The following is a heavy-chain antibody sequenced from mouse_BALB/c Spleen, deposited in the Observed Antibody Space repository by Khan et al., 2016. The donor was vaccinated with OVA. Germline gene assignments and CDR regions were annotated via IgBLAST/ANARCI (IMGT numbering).Heavy chain of an antibody. CDR2: ISSGSSTI. J-gene: IGHJ3*01. CDR1: GYTFTSFG. CDR3: DCVAAWFAY. Sequence: EVQLVESGGGLVQPGGSRKLSCAASGYTFTSFGMHWVRQAPEKGLEWVAYISSGSSTIYYADTVKGRFTISRDNPKNTLFLPMTSLRSEDTALFYCDCVAAWFAYWGQGTLVTVSA. V-gene: IGHV5-17*02.